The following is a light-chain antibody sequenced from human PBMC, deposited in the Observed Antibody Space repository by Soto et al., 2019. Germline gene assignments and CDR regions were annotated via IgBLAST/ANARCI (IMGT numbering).Light chain of an antibody. V-gene: IGKV4-1*01. CDR3: QQSYGTPIT. CDR2: WAS. CDR1: QSVLYSSNNRNY. Sequence: DIVMTQSPDSLAVSLGERVTINCKSSQSVLYSSNNRNYLAWYQQKPGQPPKLLTYWASTRESGVPDRISGSGSGTDFTLTISSLEPEDFAVYYCQQSYGTPITFGQGTRLEIK. J-gene: IGKJ5*01.